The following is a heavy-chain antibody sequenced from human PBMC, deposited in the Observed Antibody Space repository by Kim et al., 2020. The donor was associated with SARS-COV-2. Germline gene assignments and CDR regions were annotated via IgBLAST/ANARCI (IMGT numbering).Heavy chain of an antibody. CDR3: ASGGGPTVVTQGNWFDP. J-gene: IGHJ5*02. D-gene: IGHD4-17*01. Sequence: SVKVSCKASGGTFSSYAISWVRQAPGQGLEWMGGIIPIFGTANYAQKFQGRVTITADESTSTAYMELSSLRSEDTAVYYCASGGGPTVVTQGNWFDPWGQGTLVTVSS. CDR2: IIPIFGTA. V-gene: IGHV1-69*13. CDR1: GGTFSSYA.